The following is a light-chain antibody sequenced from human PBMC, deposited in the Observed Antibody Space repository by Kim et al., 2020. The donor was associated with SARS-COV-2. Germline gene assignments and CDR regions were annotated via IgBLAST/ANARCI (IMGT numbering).Light chain of an antibody. CDR2: GAS. CDR3: QQYNNWPRT. CDR1: QSIGIN. V-gene: IGKV3-15*01. J-gene: IGKJ1*01. Sequence: EIVMTQSPATLSVSPGERATLSCRASQSIGINLAWYQQKPGQAPRLVIYGASARASGIPAKISATGSGTEFTLTISSRQSEDFAVYYCQQYNNWPRTFGQGTKVDIK.